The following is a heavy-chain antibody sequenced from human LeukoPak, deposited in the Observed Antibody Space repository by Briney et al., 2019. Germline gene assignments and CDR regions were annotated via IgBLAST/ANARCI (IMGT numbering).Heavy chain of an antibody. J-gene: IGHJ6*02. CDR3: AKDLVYCSGGSCDGGYYGMDA. V-gene: IGHV3-23*01. D-gene: IGHD2-15*01. CDR2: ISGSGGST. Sequence: PGGSLRLSCAASGFTFITYAMSWVRQAPGKGLEWVSAISGSGGSTYYADSVRGRFTISRDNSKNTLYLQMNSLRAEDTAVYYCAKDLVYCSGGSCDGGYYGMDAWGQGTTVTVSS. CDR1: GFTFITYA.